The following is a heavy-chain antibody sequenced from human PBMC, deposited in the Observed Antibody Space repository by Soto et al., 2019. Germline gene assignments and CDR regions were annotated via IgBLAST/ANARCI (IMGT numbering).Heavy chain of an antibody. Sequence: GGSLRLSCAASGFTFSIYAMSWVRQAPGKGLEWVSAIGGSDNRTYYADSVKGRFTISRDNSKNTLYLQMSSLRADDTAVYYCAPMGVWGQGTTVTVSS. CDR2: IGGSDNRT. J-gene: IGHJ6*02. CDR1: GFTFSIYA. V-gene: IGHV3-23*01. CDR3: APMGV.